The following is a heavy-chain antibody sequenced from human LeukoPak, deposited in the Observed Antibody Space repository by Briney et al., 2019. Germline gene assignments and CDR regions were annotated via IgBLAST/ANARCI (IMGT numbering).Heavy chain of an antibody. D-gene: IGHD3-3*01. J-gene: IGHJ4*02. Sequence: PGGSLRLSCAASGFIFSSYAMHWIRQAPGKGLEWVAVISYDGSHKYYADSVKGRFTISRDNSKNTLYLQMNSLRAEDTAVYYCARIYQTTDYDFWSGYPDQFDYWGQGTLVTVSS. CDR1: GFIFSSYA. CDR2: ISYDGSHK. V-gene: IGHV3-30*04. CDR3: ARIYQTTDYDFWSGYPDQFDY.